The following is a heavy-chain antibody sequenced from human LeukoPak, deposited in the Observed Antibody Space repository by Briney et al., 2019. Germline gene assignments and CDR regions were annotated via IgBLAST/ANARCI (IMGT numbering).Heavy chain of an antibody. V-gene: IGHV4-4*02. D-gene: IGHD3-22*01. J-gene: IGHJ4*02. CDR2: IYHTGDT. CDR1: GVSINSSTY. CDR3: ARQTADYYDSSGYLDS. Sequence: SETLSLTCVVFGVSINSSTYWSWVRQSPGKGLEWIGEIYHTGDTNYNPSLKGRVTISVDTSKNQFSLRLNSVTAADTAVYYCARQTADYYDSSGYLDSWGQGTLVTVSS.